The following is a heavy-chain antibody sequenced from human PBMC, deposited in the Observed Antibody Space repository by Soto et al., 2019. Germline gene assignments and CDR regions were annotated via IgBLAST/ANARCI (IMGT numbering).Heavy chain of an antibody. CDR1: GGSISSYY. CDR2: IYYSGST. V-gene: IGHV4-59*08. J-gene: IGHJ1*01. D-gene: IGHD2-21*02. CDR3: ARHGAYCGGDCIEYFQH. Sequence: SETLSLTCTVSGGSISSYYWSWIRQPPGKGLEWIGYIYYSGSTNYNPSLKSRVTISVDTSKNQFSLKLSSVTAADTAVYYCARHGAYCGGDCIEYFQHWGQGTLVTVSS.